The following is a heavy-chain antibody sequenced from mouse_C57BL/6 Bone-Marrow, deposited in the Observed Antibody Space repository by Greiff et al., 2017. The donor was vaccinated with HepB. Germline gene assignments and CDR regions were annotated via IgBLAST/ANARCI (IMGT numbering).Heavy chain of an antibody. Sequence: EVKLMESGAELVRPGASVKLSCTASGFNIKDDYMHWVKQRPEQGLEWIGWIDPENGDTEYASKFQGKATITADTSSNTAYLQLSSLTSEDTAVYYCTTPLTTRYFDVWGTGTTVTVSS. D-gene: IGHD2-12*01. CDR1: GFNIKDDY. V-gene: IGHV14-4*01. J-gene: IGHJ1*03. CDR3: TTPLTTRYFDV. CDR2: IDPENGDT.